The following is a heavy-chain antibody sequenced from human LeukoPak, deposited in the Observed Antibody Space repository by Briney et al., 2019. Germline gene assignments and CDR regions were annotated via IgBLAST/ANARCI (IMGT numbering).Heavy chain of an antibody. V-gene: IGHV3-30*18. J-gene: IGHJ4*02. CDR1: GFAFRNYG. D-gene: IGHD3-10*01. Sequence: GGSLRLSCVASGFAFRNYGMHWVRQAPGKGLEWVAVISYDGINTHYADSVKGRFTISKDNSKNTLYLQLNTLRPEDTSVYYCANDYARGFGEPSLYDYWGQGTRVIVSS. CDR3: ANDYARGFGEPSLYDY. CDR2: ISYDGINT.